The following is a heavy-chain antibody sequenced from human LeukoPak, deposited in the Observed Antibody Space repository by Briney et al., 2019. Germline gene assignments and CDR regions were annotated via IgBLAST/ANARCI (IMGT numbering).Heavy chain of an antibody. CDR2: TYYRSKWSS. Sequence: SQTLSLTCAISGDSVSSNSAACNWIRQSPARGLEWLGRTYYRSKWSSDYAVSVKSRITINSDTSKNQFSLHLNSVTPEDTAVYYCVRGGFIAAAGLFDFWGQGTLVTVSS. V-gene: IGHV6-1*01. CDR3: VRGGFIAAAGLFDF. CDR1: GDSVSSNSAA. D-gene: IGHD6-13*01. J-gene: IGHJ4*02.